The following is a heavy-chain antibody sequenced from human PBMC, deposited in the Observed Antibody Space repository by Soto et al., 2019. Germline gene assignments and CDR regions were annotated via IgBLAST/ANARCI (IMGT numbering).Heavy chain of an antibody. CDR2: INHRGST. CDR1: GGSFSGYY. V-gene: IGHV4-34*01. CDR3: ARYAFDSGSYYRQPCYYYGMDV. J-gene: IGHJ6*02. D-gene: IGHD1-26*01. Sequence: SETLSLTCAVYGGSFSGYYWSWIRQPPGKGLEWIGEINHRGSTNYNPSLKSRVTISVDTSKNEFSLKLSSVTAADTAVYYCARYAFDSGSYYRQPCYYYGMDVWGQGSTVTVSS.